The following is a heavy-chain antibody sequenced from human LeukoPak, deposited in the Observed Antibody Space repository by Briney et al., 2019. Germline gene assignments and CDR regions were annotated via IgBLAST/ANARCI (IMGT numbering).Heavy chain of an antibody. Sequence: GGPLRLSCAASGFTFSSYWMSWVRQAPGKGLEWVANIKQDGSEKYYVDSVKGRFTISRDNAKNSLYLQMNSLKTEDTAIYYCTRYNVGFDYWGQGTLVTVSS. J-gene: IGHJ4*02. D-gene: IGHD1-14*01. CDR3: TRYNVGFDY. CDR1: GFTFSSYW. CDR2: IKQDGSEK. V-gene: IGHV3-7*03.